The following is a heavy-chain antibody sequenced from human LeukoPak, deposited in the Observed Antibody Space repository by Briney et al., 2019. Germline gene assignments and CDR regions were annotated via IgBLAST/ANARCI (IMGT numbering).Heavy chain of an antibody. CDR1: GGSISSYY. J-gene: IGHJ5*02. V-gene: IGHV4-59*08. Sequence: PSETLSLTCTVSGGSISSYYWSWIRQPPGKGLEWIGYIYYSGGTNYNPSLKSRVTISVDTSKNQFSLKLSSVTAADTAVYYCARHHRAGSFDPWGQGTLVTVSS. D-gene: IGHD6-19*01. CDR3: ARHHRAGSFDP. CDR2: IYYSGGT.